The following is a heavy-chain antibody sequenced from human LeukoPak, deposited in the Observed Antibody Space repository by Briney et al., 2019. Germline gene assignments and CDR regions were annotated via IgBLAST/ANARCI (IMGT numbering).Heavy chain of an antibody. J-gene: IGHJ4*02. CDR2: INHSGST. V-gene: IGHV4-34*01. D-gene: IGHD3-16*02. CDR3: ARAVYDYVWGSYRRFDY. CDR1: GGSFSGYY. Sequence: SETLSLTCAVYGGSFSGYYWSWIRQPPGKGLEWIGEINHSGSTNYNPSLKSRVTISVDTSKNQFSLKLSSVTAADTAVYYCARAVYDYVWGSYRRFDYWGQGILVTVSS.